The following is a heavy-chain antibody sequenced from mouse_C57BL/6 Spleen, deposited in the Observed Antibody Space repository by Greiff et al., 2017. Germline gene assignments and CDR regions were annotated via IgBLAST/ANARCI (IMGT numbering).Heavy chain of an antibody. Sequence: VQLQQSGAELVRPGASVKLSCKASGYTFTDYYINWVKQRPGQGLEWIARIYPGSGNTYYNEKFKGKATLTAEKSSSTAYMQLSSLTSEGSAVYFCARDSSGFFAYWGQGTLVTVSA. CDR1: GYTFTDYY. CDR2: IYPGSGNT. CDR3: ARDSSGFFAY. V-gene: IGHV1-76*01. J-gene: IGHJ3*01. D-gene: IGHD3-2*02.